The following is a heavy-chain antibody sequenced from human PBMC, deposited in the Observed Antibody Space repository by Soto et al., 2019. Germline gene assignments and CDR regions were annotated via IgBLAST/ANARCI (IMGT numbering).Heavy chain of an antibody. V-gene: IGHV1-18*01. CDR1: GYTFTSYG. CDR3: GRDLYQSVFYYGMDV. J-gene: IGHJ6*02. CDR2: ISTYNGNT. Sequence: QVQVMQSGAEVKKPGASVKVSCKASGYTFTSYGISWVRQAPGQGLDWMEWISTYNGNTNYAQKLQGRVTMTTDTTTSTAYMELRSLRSDDTAVYYCGRDLYQSVFYYGMDVWGQGTTVTVSS. D-gene: IGHD2-2*01.